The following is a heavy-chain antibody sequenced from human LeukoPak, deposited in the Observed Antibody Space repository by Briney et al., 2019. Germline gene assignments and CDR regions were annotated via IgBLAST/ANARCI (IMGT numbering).Heavy chain of an antibody. V-gene: IGHV3-73*01. CDR3: TRHLGDGYNLLVGGSVPYYFDY. J-gene: IGHJ4*02. CDR2: IRSKANSYAT. Sequence: PGGSLRLSCAASGFTFSGSAMHWVRQASGKGLEWVGRIRSKANSYATAYAASVKGRFTTSRDDSKNTASLQMNSLKTEDTAVYYCTRHLGDGYNLLVGGSVPYYFDYWGQGTLVTVSS. CDR1: GFTFSGSA. D-gene: IGHD5-24*01.